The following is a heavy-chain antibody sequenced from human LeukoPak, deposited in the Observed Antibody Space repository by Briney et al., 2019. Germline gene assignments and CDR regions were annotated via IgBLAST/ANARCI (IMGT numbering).Heavy chain of an antibody. V-gene: IGHV4-31*03. CDR1: GGSISSGGYY. D-gene: IGHD2-15*01. J-gene: IGHJ6*02. CDR2: IYYSGST. CDR3: ARLVLGYYYYYYGMDV. Sequence: SQTLSLTCTVSGGSISSGGYYWSWIRQHPGKGLEWIGYIYYSGSTYYNPSLKSRVTISVDTSKNQFSLKLSSVTAADTAVYYCARLVLGYYYYYYGMDVWGQRTTVTISS.